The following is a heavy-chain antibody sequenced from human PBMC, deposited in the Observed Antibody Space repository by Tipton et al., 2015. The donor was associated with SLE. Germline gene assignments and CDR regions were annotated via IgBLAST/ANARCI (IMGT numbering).Heavy chain of an antibody. D-gene: IGHD6-19*01. CDR2: ISGSGGST. CDR3: AMYSSGNDAFDI. CDR1: GFTFSSYS. V-gene: IGHV3-21*01. J-gene: IGHJ3*02. Sequence: SLRLSCAASGFTFSSYSMNWVRQAPGKGLEWVSAISGSGGSTYYADSVKGRFTISRDNAKNSLYLQMNSLRAEDTAVYYCAMYSSGNDAFDIWGQGTMVTVSS.